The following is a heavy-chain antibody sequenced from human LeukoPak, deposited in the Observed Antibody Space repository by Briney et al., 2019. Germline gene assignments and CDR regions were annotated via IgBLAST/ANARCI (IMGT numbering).Heavy chain of an antibody. J-gene: IGHJ4*02. CDR3: AKNPDFIVGATSDY. V-gene: IGHV3-23*01. D-gene: IGHD1-26*01. CDR2: ISGSGGST. CDR1: GFTVSSNY. Sequence: PGGSLRLSCAASGFTVSSNYMSWVRQAPGKGLEWVSAISGSGGSTYYADSVKGRFTISRDDSKNTLYLQMNSLRAEDTAVYYCAKNPDFIVGATSDYWGQGTLVTVSS.